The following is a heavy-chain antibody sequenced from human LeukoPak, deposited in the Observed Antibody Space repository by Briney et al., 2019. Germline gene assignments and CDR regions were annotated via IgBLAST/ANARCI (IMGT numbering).Heavy chain of an antibody. Sequence: ASVKVSCKASGGTFSSYAISWVRQAPGQGLEWMGWISAYNGNTNYAQKLQGRVTMTTDTSTSTAYMELRSLRSDDTAVYYCARGGGYCTNGVCRPFDYWGQGTLVTVSS. D-gene: IGHD2-8*01. J-gene: IGHJ4*02. CDR3: ARGGGYCTNGVCRPFDY. CDR1: GGTFSSYA. V-gene: IGHV1-18*01. CDR2: ISAYNGNT.